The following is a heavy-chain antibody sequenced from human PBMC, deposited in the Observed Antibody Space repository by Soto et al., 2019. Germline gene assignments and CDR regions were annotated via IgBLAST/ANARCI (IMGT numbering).Heavy chain of an antibody. Sequence: QVQLVQSGAEVRKPGASVKVSCEASGYTFPSYDTYWVRQATGQGLEWMGWMNPNTGNSGYAQKFQSRVTMTSDTSISTAHMELRSLRSEDTAVYYCARRAETNGWNGFGADKYYFDFWGQGTLVTVSS. CDR1: GYTFPSYD. D-gene: IGHD3-3*01. V-gene: IGHV1-8*01. CDR3: ARRAETNGWNGFGADKYYFDF. CDR2: MNPNTGNS. J-gene: IGHJ4*02.